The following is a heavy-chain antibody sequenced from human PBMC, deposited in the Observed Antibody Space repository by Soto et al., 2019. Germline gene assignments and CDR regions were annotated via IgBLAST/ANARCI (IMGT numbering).Heavy chain of an antibody. CDR3: GREDRDYYYYGMDV. V-gene: IGHV3-30-3*01. Sequence: QVQLVESGGGVVQPGRSLRLSCAASGFTFSSYAMHWVRQAPGKGLEWVAVISYDGSNKYYADSVKGRFTISRDNSKNTRYLQMNSLRAEDTAVYYCGREDRDYYYYGMDVWGQGTRVTVSS. CDR2: ISYDGSNK. J-gene: IGHJ6*02. D-gene: IGHD3-22*01. CDR1: GFTFSSYA.